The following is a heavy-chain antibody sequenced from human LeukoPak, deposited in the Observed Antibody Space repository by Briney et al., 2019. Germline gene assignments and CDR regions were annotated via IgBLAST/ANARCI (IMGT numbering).Heavy chain of an antibody. J-gene: IGHJ6*02. D-gene: IGHD3-10*01. Sequence: GGSLRLSCAASGFTLSSYAMHWVRQAPGKGLEWVAVISYDGSNKYYADSVKGRFTISRDNSKNTLYLQMNSLRAEDTAVYYCARDLAMVRGGTYGMDVWGQGTTVTVSS. CDR1: GFTLSSYA. V-gene: IGHV3-30*04. CDR3: ARDLAMVRGGTYGMDV. CDR2: ISYDGSNK.